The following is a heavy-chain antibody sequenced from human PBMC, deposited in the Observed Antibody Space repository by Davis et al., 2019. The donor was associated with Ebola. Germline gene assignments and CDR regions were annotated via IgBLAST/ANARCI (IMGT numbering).Heavy chain of an antibody. D-gene: IGHD6-19*01. CDR2: IKQDGSAK. V-gene: IGHV3-7*03. J-gene: IGHJ5*02. CDR3: ARDSHSSGWYGVNWFDP. Sequence: PGGSLRLSCAASGFTFSSYWMSWVRQAPGKGLEWLANIKQDGSAKYYVDSVKGRFTISRDNAKNSLNLQMNSLRAEDTAVYYCARDSHSSGWYGVNWFDPWGQGTLVTVSS. CDR1: GFTFSSYW.